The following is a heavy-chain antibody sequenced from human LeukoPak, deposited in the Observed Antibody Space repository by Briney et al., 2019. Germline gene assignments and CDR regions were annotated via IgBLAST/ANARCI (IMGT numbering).Heavy chain of an antibody. V-gene: IGHV4-39*01. J-gene: IGHJ4*02. D-gene: IGHD2-2*01. Sequence: PSETLSLTRTVSGGSISSSSYYWGWIRQPPGKGLEWIGSIYYSGSTYYNPSLKSRVTISVDTSKNQFSLKLSSVTAADTAVYYCARIYCSSTSCYLPFDYWGQGTLVTVFS. CDR2: IYYSGST. CDR1: GGSISSSSYY. CDR3: ARIYCSSTSCYLPFDY.